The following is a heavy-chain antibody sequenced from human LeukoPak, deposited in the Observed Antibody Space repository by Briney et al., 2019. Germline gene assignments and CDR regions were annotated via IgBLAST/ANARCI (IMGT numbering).Heavy chain of an antibody. CDR3: ARNYYDSSGYYSDFDY. CDR2: INYKGGTT. J-gene: IGHJ4*02. V-gene: IGHV3-64*02. D-gene: IGHD3-22*01. Sequence: GGSLRLSCAASGFTLSSFSMHWVRQSPGGGLEYVSAINYKGGTTYYADSVKGRFTISRDNSKNTLYLQMASLRGEDMAVYYCARNYYDSSGYYSDFDYWGQGTLVTVSS. CDR1: GFTLSSFS.